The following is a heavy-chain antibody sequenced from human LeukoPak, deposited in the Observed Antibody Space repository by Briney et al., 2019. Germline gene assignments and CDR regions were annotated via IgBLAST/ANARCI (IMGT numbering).Heavy chain of an antibody. CDR1: GFTFSSYG. CDR3: AKSGASRVPEIPADPLDY. J-gene: IGHJ4*02. CDR2: ISYDGSNK. D-gene: IGHD2-2*01. Sequence: GRSLRLSCAASGFTFSSYGMHWVRQAPGKGLEWVAVISYDGSNKYYADSVKGRFTISRDNSKNTLYLQMNSLRAEDTAVYYCAKSGASRVPEIPADPLDYWGQGTLVTVSS. V-gene: IGHV3-30*18.